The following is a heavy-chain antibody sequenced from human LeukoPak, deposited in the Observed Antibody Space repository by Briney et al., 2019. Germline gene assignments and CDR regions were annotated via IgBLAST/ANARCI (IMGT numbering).Heavy chain of an antibody. CDR3: ARIYITGTSDAFDI. D-gene: IGHD1-20*01. V-gene: IGHV4-4*07. Sequence: SETLSLTCTVSGGSISNYYWSWIRQPAGKGLEWIGRIYTSGSTNYNPSLKSRVTMSVDTSKNQFSLKLSSVTAADTAVYYCARIYITGTSDAFDIWGHGTLVTVSS. CDR2: IYTSGST. J-gene: IGHJ3*02. CDR1: GGSISNYY.